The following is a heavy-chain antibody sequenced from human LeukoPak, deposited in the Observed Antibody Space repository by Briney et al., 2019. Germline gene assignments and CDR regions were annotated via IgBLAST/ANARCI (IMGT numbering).Heavy chain of an antibody. CDR1: GFTFISYA. D-gene: IGHD3-10*02. V-gene: IGHV3-23*01. CDR3: AELGITMIGGV. J-gene: IGHJ6*04. Sequence: PGGSLRLSCAASGFTFISYAMTWVRQAPGKGLEWVSAISGSGGSTYYADSVKGRFTISRDNAKNSLYLQMNSLRAVDTAVYYCAELGITMIGGVWGKGTTVTISS. CDR2: ISGSGGST.